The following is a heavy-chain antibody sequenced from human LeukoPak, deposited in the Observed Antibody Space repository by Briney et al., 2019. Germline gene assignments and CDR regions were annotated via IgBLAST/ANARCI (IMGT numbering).Heavy chain of an antibody. Sequence: QPGGSLRLXCAASGFTFSNYEMNWVRQAPGKGLEWVSYISSSGSAIHYADSVKGRFTISRDNAKNSLYLQMNSLRAEDTAVYYCVRDMGYYDKVWGQGTLVTVSS. CDR1: GFTFSNYE. J-gene: IGHJ4*02. CDR2: ISSSGSAI. D-gene: IGHD3-22*01. V-gene: IGHV3-48*03. CDR3: VRDMGYYDKV.